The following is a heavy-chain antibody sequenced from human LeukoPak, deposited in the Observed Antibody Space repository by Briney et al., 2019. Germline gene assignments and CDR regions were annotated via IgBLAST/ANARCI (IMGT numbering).Heavy chain of an antibody. J-gene: IGHJ4*02. CDR1: GYSFTSHW. Sequence: GESLKISCKGSGYSFTSHWIGWVRQMPGKGLEWKGIIYPGDSDTRYSPSFQGQVTISADKSISTAYLQWSSLKASDTAMYYCARHPDSSGYYYELPLPDYWGQGTLVTVSS. V-gene: IGHV5-51*01. CDR2: IYPGDSDT. D-gene: IGHD3-22*01. CDR3: ARHPDSSGYYYELPLPDY.